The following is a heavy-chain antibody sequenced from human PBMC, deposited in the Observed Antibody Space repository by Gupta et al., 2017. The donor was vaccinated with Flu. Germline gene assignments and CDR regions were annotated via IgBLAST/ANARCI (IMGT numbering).Heavy chain of an antibody. D-gene: IGHD4-17*01. J-gene: IGHJ3*02. CDR3: TRTVPTVTTWVAFEI. V-gene: IGHV3-72*01. CDR2: ARNKANSYTT. Sequence: EVQLVESGGGLVQPGGSLRLSCAASGFTFSDPYMDWVRQAPGKGLEWVGRARNKANSYTTEYAASVKGRFTVSRDDSKNSLYLQMNSLKTEDSAGYYCTRTVPTVTTWVAFEIWGQGTKVTGSS. CDR1: GFTFSDPY.